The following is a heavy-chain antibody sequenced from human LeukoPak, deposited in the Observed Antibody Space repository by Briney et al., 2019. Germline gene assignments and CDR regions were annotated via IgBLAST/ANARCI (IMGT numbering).Heavy chain of an antibody. CDR2: IYYSGST. V-gene: IGHV4-39*01. CDR3: GGGLWCFDY. J-gene: IGHJ4*02. Sequence: SETLSLTCTVSGGSISSSSYYWGWIRQPPGKGLEWIGSIYYSGSTYYNPSPKSRVTISVDTSKNQFSLKLSSVTAADTAVYYCGGGLWCFDYWGQGTLVTVSS. CDR1: GGSISSSSYY. D-gene: IGHD2-8*02.